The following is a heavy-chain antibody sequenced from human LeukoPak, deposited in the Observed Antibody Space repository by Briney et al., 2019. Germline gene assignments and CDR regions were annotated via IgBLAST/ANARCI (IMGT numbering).Heavy chain of an antibody. V-gene: IGHV4-39*07. CDR2: VYKSGST. J-gene: IGHJ3*02. D-gene: IGHD5-18*01. Sequence: TSETLSLTCTVSGGSISSSTYYWGWIRQPPGKEMEWIGNVYKSGSTYYKTSLKSRVTISVDTSKNQFSLKLSSVTAADTAVYYCAREGIQLAPGVDAFDIWGQGTMVTVSS. CDR3: AREGIQLAPGVDAFDI. CDR1: GGSISSSTYY.